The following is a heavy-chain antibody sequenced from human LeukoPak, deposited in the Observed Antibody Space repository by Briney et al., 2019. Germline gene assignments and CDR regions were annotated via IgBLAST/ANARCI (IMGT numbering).Heavy chain of an antibody. J-gene: IGHJ4*02. D-gene: IGHD3-10*01. V-gene: IGHV1-24*01. CDR2: FDPEDGET. CDR1: GYTLTELS. CDR3: ATDVNQYYYGSGSYYPY. Sequence: ASVKVSCKVSGYTLTELSMHWVRQAPGKGLEWMGGFDPEDGETIYAQKFQGRVTVTEDTSTDTAYMELSSLRSEDTAVYYCATDVNQYYYGSGSYYPYWGQGTLVTVSS.